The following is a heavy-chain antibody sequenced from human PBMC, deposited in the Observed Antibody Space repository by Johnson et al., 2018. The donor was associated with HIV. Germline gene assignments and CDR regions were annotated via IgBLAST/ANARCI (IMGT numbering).Heavy chain of an antibody. CDR1: GFTVSSNY. V-gene: IGHV3-23*04. D-gene: IGHD1-1*01. J-gene: IGHJ3*02. CDR3: ATSTASDALDI. Sequence: VQLVESGGGLVQPGGSLRLSCAASGFTVSSNYMSWVRQAPGKGLEWVSAISDSGGGTYSADSVKGRFTISRDNSKNTLYLQMNSLRAEDTAVYYCATSTASDALDIWGQGTMVTVSS. CDR2: SDSGGGT.